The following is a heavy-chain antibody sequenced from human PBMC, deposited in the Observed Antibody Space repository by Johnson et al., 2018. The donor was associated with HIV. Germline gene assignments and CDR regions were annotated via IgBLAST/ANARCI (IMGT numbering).Heavy chain of an antibody. J-gene: IGHJ3*02. D-gene: IGHD5-24*01. CDR3: ARVKEMAVTSDAFDI. CDR2: IYSSGST. V-gene: IGHV3-66*01. CDR1: GFTFDDYA. Sequence: VQLVESGGGLVQPGMSLRLSCAASGFTFDDYAMHCVRQAPGKGLEWVSVIYSSGSTYYADSVKGRFTISRDNSKNTLYLQMNSLRAEDTAVYYCARVKEMAVTSDAFDIWGQGTMVTVSS.